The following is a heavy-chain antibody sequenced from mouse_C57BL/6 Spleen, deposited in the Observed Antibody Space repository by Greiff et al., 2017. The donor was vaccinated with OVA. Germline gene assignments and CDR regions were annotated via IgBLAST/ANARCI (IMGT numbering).Heavy chain of an antibody. CDR1: GYTFTDYN. CDR2: INPNNGGT. V-gene: IGHV1-18*01. CDR3: ARKKGFVWYFDY. Sequence: EVQLQQSGPELVKPGASVKIPCKASGYTFTDYNMDWVKQSHGKSLGWIGDINPNNGGTIYNQKFKGKATLTVDKSSSTAYMELLSLTSEDTAVYYCARKKGFVWYFDYWGQGTTLTVSS. J-gene: IGHJ2*01.